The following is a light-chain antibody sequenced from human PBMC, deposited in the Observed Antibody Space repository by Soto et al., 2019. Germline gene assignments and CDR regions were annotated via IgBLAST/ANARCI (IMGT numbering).Light chain of an antibody. J-gene: IGKJ1*01. CDR3: QYTRT. V-gene: IGKV1-5*01. Sequence: DFQMTQSPSTLSASVGERVTITCRASQSINNWVAWYQQKPGKAPKFMTNDASPLQRGVSSRFSGSGFGTEFSLTINSMHPDDSGSYYCQYTRTFGQGTKVEVK. CDR1: QSINNW. CDR2: DAS.